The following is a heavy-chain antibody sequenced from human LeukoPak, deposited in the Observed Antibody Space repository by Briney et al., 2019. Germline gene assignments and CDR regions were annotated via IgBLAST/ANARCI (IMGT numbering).Heavy chain of an antibody. D-gene: IGHD4-23*01. CDR2: IRYDGSNK. CDR1: GFTFSSYG. V-gene: IGHV3-33*01. J-gene: IGHJ4*02. Sequence: PWGTLTLSCAASGFTFSSYGMHWIRQAPGKGLEWVAVIRYDGSNKYYAASVKGRFTISRDNSKNTLYLQMNSLRAEDTAVYYCARDLAYGGNYGFDYWGQGTLVTVSS. CDR3: ARDLAYGGNYGFDY.